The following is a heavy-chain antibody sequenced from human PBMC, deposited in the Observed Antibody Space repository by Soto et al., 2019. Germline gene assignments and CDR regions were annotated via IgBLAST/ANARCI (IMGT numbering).Heavy chain of an antibody. CDR2: IYSGGST. D-gene: IGHD6-19*01. CDR3: ARADSSGWYYFDY. CDR1: GFTVSSNY. J-gene: IGHJ4*02. Sequence: GGSLRLSCAASGFTVSSNYMIWVRQAPGKGLEWVSVIYSGGSTYYADSVKGRFTISRDNSKNTLYLQMNSLRAEDTAVYYCARADSSGWYYFDYWGQGTLVTVSS. V-gene: IGHV3-53*01.